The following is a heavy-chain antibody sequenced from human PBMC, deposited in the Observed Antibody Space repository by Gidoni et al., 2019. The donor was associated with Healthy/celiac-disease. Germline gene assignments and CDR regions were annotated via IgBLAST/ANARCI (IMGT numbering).Heavy chain of an antibody. V-gene: IGHV1-18*01. Sequence: HVQLVQSAAEVKKPGAPVKVSCKASGYTFTSYGISWVRQAPGQGLEWMGWISAYNGNTNYAQKLQGRVTMTTDTSTSTAYMELRSLRSDDTAVYYCARDLEVATIGDAFGIWGQGTMVTVSS. CDR2: ISAYNGNT. D-gene: IGHD5-12*01. CDR3: ARDLEVATIGDAFGI. CDR1: GYTFTSYG. J-gene: IGHJ3*02.